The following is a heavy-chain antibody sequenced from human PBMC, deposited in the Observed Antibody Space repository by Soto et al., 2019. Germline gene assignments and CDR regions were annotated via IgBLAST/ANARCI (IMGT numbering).Heavy chain of an antibody. CDR3: ARGWFGPDV. D-gene: IGHD3-10*01. Sequence: EVQLVESGGGLVQPGGSLRLSCAASGFTLSGRSMHWVRQAPGKGLVWVSGIDNAGTDSTYADSVKGRFTSSRDNAKNMLHLQMNCLSFEDTAVYYCARGWFGPDVWGKGTTVTVSS. CDR1: GFTLSGRS. J-gene: IGHJ6*04. CDR2: IDNAGTDS. V-gene: IGHV3-74*01.